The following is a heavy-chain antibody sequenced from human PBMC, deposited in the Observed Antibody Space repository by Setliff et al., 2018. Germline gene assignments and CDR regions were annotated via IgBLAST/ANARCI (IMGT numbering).Heavy chain of an antibody. CDR1: GYTFTTYG. CDR2: ISAYNGNT. J-gene: IGHJ4*02. Sequence: ASVKVSCKASGYTFTTYGISWVRQAPGQGLEWMGWISAYNGNTNYAQKLQGRVTMTTDTSTDTAYMELSSLRSEDTAVYYCATSYSGSYYGYWGQGTLVTVSS. D-gene: IGHD1-26*01. V-gene: IGHV1-18*01. CDR3: ATSYSGSYYGY.